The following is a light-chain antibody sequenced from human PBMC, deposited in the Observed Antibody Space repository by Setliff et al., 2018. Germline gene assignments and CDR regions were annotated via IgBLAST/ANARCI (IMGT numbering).Light chain of an antibody. J-gene: IGLJ2*01. CDR1: GYDFNFYKY. CDR3: ASFTSIDNTVV. Sequence: QSALTQPASVSASPGQSITISCTGTGYDFNFYKYFCWYQQHPGKAPEILLYDVTVRPSGVSNRFSGSISGNTASLTISGLQLEDEADYFCASFTSIDNTVVFGGGTKVTVL. V-gene: IGLV2-14*03. CDR2: DVT.